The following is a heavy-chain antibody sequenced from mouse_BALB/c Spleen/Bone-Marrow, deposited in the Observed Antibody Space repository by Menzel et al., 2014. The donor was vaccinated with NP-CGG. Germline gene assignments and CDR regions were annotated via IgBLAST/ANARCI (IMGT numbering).Heavy chain of an antibody. CDR2: INSNGGSA. V-gene: IGHV5-6-2*01. CDR1: GFTFSSYY. Sequence: EVKVVESGGGLVKLGGSLKLSCAASGFTFSSYYMSWVRQTPEKRLELVAAINSNGGSAYYPDTVKGRFTTSRDNAKNTLFLQMSSLKSEDTALYYCARHGGFGNYFDYWGQGTTLTVSS. CDR3: ARHGGFGNYFDY. D-gene: IGHD1-1*02. J-gene: IGHJ2*01.